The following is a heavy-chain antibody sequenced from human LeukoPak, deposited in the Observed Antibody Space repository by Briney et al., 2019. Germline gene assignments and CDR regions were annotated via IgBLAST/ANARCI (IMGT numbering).Heavy chain of an antibody. J-gene: IGHJ2*01. CDR2: IYSSGGT. CDR3: ARDGGHYDISGYFDL. V-gene: IGHV4-59*11. Sequence: KPSETLSLNCSVSGGSISNQYWNWIRQPPGKGLEWIGYIYSSGGTQYNPSLKSRVTISIDTSKKQFSLKLSSVTSADTAVYYCARDGGHYDISGYFDLWGRGTLVAVSS. D-gene: IGHD3-9*01. CDR1: GGSISNQY.